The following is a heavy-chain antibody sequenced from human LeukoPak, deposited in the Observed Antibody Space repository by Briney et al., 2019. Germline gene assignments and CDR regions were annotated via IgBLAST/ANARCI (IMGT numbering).Heavy chain of an antibody. J-gene: IGHJ6*02. CDR1: GLTFSSYS. CDR2: ISTGSSTI. Sequence: GGSLRLSCAASGLTFSSYSMNWVRQAPGKGLEWVSYISTGSSTIYYADSVKGRFTISRDNSKNTLYLQMNSLRAEDTAVYYCARERARALAYGMDVWGQGTTVTVSS. CDR3: ARERARALAYGMDV. V-gene: IGHV3-48*01.